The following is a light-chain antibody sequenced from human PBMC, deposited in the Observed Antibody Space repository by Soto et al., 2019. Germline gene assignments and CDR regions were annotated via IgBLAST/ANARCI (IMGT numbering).Light chain of an antibody. CDR1: SSNIGNNY. V-gene: IGLV1-51*02. CDR3: GTWDSSLSAVV. CDR2: ENN. J-gene: IGLJ2*01. Sequence: QSVLTQPPSVSAAPGQKVTISCSGSSSNIGNNYVSWYQQLPGTAPKLLIYENNKRPSGIPDRFSGSKSGTSATLGSTGLETGDEADYYCGTWDSSLSAVVFAGGTKLTVL.